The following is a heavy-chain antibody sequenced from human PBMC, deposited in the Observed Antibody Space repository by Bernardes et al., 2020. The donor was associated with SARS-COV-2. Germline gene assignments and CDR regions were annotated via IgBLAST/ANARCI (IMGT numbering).Heavy chain of an antibody. CDR1: GFVFSDYA. V-gene: IGHV3-23*01. CDR3: AKDMDYYYESRGQVGFDH. J-gene: IGHJ4*02. Sequence: VESLFLSCEVFGFVFSDYAMTWVRRPPGKGLECVAVISGSGGTTYYAESVKGRFTVSRDNSKNTLYLQMNGLRADDTAAYYCAKDMDYYYESRGQVGFDHWGQGILVTVSA. CDR2: ISGSGGTT. D-gene: IGHD3-22*01.